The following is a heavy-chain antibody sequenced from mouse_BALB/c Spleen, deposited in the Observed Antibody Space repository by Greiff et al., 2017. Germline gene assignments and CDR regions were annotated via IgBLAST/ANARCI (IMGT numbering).Heavy chain of an antibody. CDR2: IRNKANGYTT. CDR3: ARGYYGNYPWMAY. V-gene: IGHV7-3*02. CDR1: GFTFTAYY. J-gene: IGHJ3*01. D-gene: IGHD2-1*01. Sequence: DVMLVESGGGLVQPGGSLRLSCATSGFTFTAYYMSWVRQPPGKALEWLGFIRNKANGYTTEYSASVKGRFTISRDNSQSFLYLQMNTLRAEDSATYYCARGYYGNYPWMAYWGQGTLVTVSA.